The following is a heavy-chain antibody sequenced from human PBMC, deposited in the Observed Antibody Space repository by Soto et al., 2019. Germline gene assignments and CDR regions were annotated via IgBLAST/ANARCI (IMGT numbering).Heavy chain of an antibody. CDR2: IYYSGST. Sequence: PSETLSLTCTVSGGSINSGDYYWSWIRQPPGKGLYLIGYIYYSGSTYYNPPLRSRVTISIDSSKNHFFLNLSSVTAADTAVYYCARDMDSSSWYPITEYYFDYWGQGTLVTVSS. J-gene: IGHJ4*02. CDR1: GGSINSGDYY. D-gene: IGHD6-13*01. V-gene: IGHV4-30-4*01. CDR3: ARDMDSSSWYPITEYYFDY.